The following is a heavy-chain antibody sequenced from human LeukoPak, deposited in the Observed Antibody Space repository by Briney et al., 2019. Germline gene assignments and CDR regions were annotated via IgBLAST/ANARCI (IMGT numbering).Heavy chain of an antibody. CDR1: GFTFDDYA. CDR2: ISWNSGSI. CDR3: AKSNVDIVATISFES. Sequence: GGSLRLSCAASGFTFDDYAMHWVRQAPGKGLEWVSGISWNSGSIGYADSVKGRFTISRDNAKNSLYLQMNSLRAEGTALYYCAKSNVDIVATISFESWGQGTLVTVSS. V-gene: IGHV3-9*01. D-gene: IGHD5-12*01. J-gene: IGHJ4*02.